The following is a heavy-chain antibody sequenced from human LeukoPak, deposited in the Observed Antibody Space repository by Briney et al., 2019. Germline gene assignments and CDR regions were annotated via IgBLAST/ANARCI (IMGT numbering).Heavy chain of an antibody. CDR2: ISYDGSNK. CDR1: GFTFSSYA. J-gene: IGHJ3*02. CDR3: ARVSGIHAFDI. D-gene: IGHD1-14*01. Sequence: GGSLRLSCAASGFTFSSYAMHWVRQAPGKGLEWVAVISYDGSNKYYADSVKGRFTISRDISKNTLYLQMNSLRAEDTAVYYCARVSGIHAFDIWGQGTMVTVSS. V-gene: IGHV3-30-3*01.